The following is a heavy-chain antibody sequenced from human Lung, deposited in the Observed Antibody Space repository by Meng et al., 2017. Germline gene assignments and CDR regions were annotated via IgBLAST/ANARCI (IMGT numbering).Heavy chain of an antibody. J-gene: IGHJ4*02. V-gene: IGHV3-74*01. CDR2: ITGDGSST. D-gene: IGHD4-17*01. CDR1: GFTFSTHW. CDR3: ARGGVTTDD. Sequence: EVALVGSGGGLFQAGGSLRLSCAASGFTFSTHWMDWVRQAPGKGLEWVSRITGDGSSTIYADSVQGRFTMSRENDKNTLSLQMNSRRAEDTAVYYCARGGVTTDDWGQGTLVTVSS.